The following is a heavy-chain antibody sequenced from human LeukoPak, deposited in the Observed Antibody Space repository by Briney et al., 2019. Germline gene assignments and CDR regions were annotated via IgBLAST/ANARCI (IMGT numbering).Heavy chain of an antibody. Sequence: GGSLRLSCAASGFTFDDYAMHWVRQAPGKGLEWVSLISWDGGSTYYADSVKGRFTISRDNSKNSLYLQMNSLRAEDTALYYCAKGNYYYGSGSSKPNWGQGTLVTVSS. J-gene: IGHJ4*02. CDR1: GFTFDDYA. CDR2: ISWDGGST. CDR3: AKGNYYYGSGSSKPN. D-gene: IGHD3-10*01. V-gene: IGHV3-43D*03.